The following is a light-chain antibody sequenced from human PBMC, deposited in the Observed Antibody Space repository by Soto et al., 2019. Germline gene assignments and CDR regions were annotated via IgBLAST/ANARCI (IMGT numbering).Light chain of an antibody. Sequence: DIQMTQSPSSLSASIGDRITITCRAGQSISTYLNWYQQKPGKAPNLLIYGASTLQSGVSSRFSGRGSATDFTLTISSLQPEDFATYYCQQSFITPPLTFGGGTKVDIK. V-gene: IGKV1-39*01. CDR3: QQSFITPPLT. CDR2: GAS. CDR1: QSISTY. J-gene: IGKJ4*01.